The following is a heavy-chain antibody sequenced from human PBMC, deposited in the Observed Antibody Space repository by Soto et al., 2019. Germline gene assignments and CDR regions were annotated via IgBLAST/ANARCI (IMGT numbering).Heavy chain of an antibody. CDR1: GGSISSGDYY. J-gene: IGHJ6*02. CDR3: ARVWDYSDYITGGMDV. Sequence: KPSETLSLTCTVSGGSISSGDYYWSWIRQPPGKGLEWIGYIYYSGSTYYNPSLKSRVTISVDTPKNQFSLKLSSVTAADTAVYYCARVWDYSDYITGGMDVWGQGTTVTVSS. CDR2: IYYSGST. D-gene: IGHD4-17*01. V-gene: IGHV4-30-4*01.